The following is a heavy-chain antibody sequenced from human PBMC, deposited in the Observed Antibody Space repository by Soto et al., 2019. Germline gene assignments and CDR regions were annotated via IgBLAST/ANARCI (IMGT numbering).Heavy chain of an antibody. CDR1: GFTFSSYA. J-gene: IGHJ1*01. CDR3: AKGVYYDSFNSPYFQH. CDR2: ISGSGGST. Sequence: PGGSLRLSCAASGFTFSSYAMSWVRQAPGKGLEWVSAISGSGGSTYYADSVKGRFTISRDNSKNTLYLQMNSLRAEDTAVYYCAKGVYYDSFNSPYFQHWGQGTLVTVSS. V-gene: IGHV3-23*01. D-gene: IGHD3-22*01.